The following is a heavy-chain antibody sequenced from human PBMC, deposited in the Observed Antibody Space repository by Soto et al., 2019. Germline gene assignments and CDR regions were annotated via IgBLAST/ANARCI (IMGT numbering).Heavy chain of an antibody. Sequence: QVQLVESGGGVVQPGTSLRLSCAASGFTFSSYGFQWVRQAPGKGMEWVTLMSHDGSKTVYADSVKGRFTISRDNSRNTLYLQMNSLKDEDTAVYYCASVQCGTNFYIFEYWGQGPLVTVSS. D-gene: IGHD2-8*01. J-gene: IGHJ4*02. CDR1: GFTFSSYG. V-gene: IGHV3-30*03. CDR2: MSHDGSKT. CDR3: ASVQCGTNFYIFEY.